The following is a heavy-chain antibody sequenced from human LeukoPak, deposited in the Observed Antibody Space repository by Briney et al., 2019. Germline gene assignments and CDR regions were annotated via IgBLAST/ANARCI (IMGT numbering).Heavy chain of an antibody. Sequence: GGSLRLSCAASGFTFTSYAMTWVRQAPGKGLEWVSTVSGSSGRTDYADSVKGRFTISRDNLKNTLYLQMNGLRAEDTAVYYCAKNRDHRVDGVCHNYYYMDVWGKGTTVTVSS. CDR1: GFTFTSYA. CDR3: AKNRDHRVDGVCHNYYYMDV. CDR2: VSGSSGRT. J-gene: IGHJ6*03. D-gene: IGHD2-8*01. V-gene: IGHV3-23*01.